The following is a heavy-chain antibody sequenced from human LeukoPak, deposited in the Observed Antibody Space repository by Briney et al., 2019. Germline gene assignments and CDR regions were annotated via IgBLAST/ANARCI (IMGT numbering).Heavy chain of an antibody. CDR1: GGTISSYY. V-gene: IGHV4-59*01. CDR3: ARLLPGYSYGLDWFDP. D-gene: IGHD5-18*01. CDR2: IYYSGST. Sequence: SETLSLTCTVSGGTISSYYWSWIRQPPGKGLEWIGYIYYSGSTNYNPSLKSRVTISVDTSKNQFSLKLSSVTAADTAVYYCARLLPGYSYGLDWFDPWGQETLVTVSS. J-gene: IGHJ5*02.